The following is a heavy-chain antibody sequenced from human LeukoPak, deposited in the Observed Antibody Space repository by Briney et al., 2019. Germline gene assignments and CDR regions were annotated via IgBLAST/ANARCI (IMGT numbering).Heavy chain of an antibody. CDR3: AKVGRDGYNYGGDFDY. J-gene: IGHJ4*02. CDR1: GFPFSTYS. V-gene: IGHV3-48*01. D-gene: IGHD5-24*01. CDR2: ITSTSDTI. Sequence: GGSLRLSCVTSGFPFSTYSMNWVRQAPGKGLEWLSYITSTSDTIYYADSVKGRFTISRDNAKNSLYLQMNSLRAEDTAVYYCAKVGRDGYNYGGDFDYWGQGTLVTVPS.